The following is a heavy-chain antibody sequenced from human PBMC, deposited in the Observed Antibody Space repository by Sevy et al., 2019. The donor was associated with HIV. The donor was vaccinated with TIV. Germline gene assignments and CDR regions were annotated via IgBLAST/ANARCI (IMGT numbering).Heavy chain of an antibody. Sequence: GGSLRLSCAASGFTFDDYAMHWVRQAPGKGLEWVSGISWNSGSIGYADSVKGRFTISRDNAKNSLYLQMNSLRAEDTALYYCAKDGIAARLSANYYYYYYMDVWGKGTTVTVSS. V-gene: IGHV3-9*01. J-gene: IGHJ6*03. D-gene: IGHD6-6*01. CDR1: GFTFDDYA. CDR2: ISWNSGSI. CDR3: AKDGIAARLSANYYYYYYMDV.